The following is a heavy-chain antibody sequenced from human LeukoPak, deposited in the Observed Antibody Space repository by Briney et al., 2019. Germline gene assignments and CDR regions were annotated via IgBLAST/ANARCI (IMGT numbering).Heavy chain of an antibody. D-gene: IGHD3-22*01. CDR2: ISGSGGST. Sequence: PGGSLRLSCAASGFTFSNYALNWVRQAPGKGLEWVSGISGSGGSTYYADSVKGRFTISRDNSKNTLYLQMNSLRAEDTAVYYCVKVKPPRSTMIVEVTYYFDYWGQGTLVSVSS. CDR1: GFTFSNYA. V-gene: IGHV3-23*01. CDR3: VKVKPPRSTMIVEVTYYFDY. J-gene: IGHJ4*02.